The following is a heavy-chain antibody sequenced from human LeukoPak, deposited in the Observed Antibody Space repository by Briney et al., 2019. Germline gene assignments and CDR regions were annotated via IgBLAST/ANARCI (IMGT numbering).Heavy chain of an antibody. Sequence: GGSLRLSCAASGFTVSSNYMSLVRQAPGKGLEWVSVIYSGGSTYYADSVKGRFTISRDNSKNTLYLQMNSLRAEDTAVYYCAKAHDDWNYVYFRHWGQGTLVTVSS. J-gene: IGHJ1*01. D-gene: IGHD1-7*01. V-gene: IGHV3-53*01. CDR2: IYSGGST. CDR1: GFTVSSNY. CDR3: AKAHDDWNYVYFRH.